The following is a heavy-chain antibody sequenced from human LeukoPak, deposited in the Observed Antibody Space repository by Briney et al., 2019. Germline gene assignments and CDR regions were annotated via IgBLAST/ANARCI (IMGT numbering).Heavy chain of an antibody. D-gene: IGHD3-3*01. V-gene: IGHV1-46*01. CDR1: GYTFTSHY. CDR2: INPGGGST. Sequence: GASVKVSCKASGYTFTSHYMHWVRQAPGQGLEWMGIINPGGGSTIYAQKFQGRVTMTRDTSTSTVYMELRSLRSDDTAVYYCARDRATYYDFWSGYDYWGQGTLATVSS. CDR3: ARDRATYYDFWSGYDY. J-gene: IGHJ4*02.